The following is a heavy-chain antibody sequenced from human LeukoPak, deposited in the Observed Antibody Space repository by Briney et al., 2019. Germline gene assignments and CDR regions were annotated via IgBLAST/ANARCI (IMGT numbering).Heavy chain of an antibody. Sequence: GGSLRLSCAASGFTFSSYSMNWVRQAPGQGLEWVSSISSSSSYIYYADSVKGRFTISRDNAKNTLYLQMNSLRAEDTAVYYCARWYYYETSGLYYGSFDNWGQGTLVTVSS. CDR2: ISSSSSYI. CDR1: GFTFSSYS. V-gene: IGHV3-21*04. CDR3: ARWYYYETSGLYYGSFDN. D-gene: IGHD3-22*01. J-gene: IGHJ5*02.